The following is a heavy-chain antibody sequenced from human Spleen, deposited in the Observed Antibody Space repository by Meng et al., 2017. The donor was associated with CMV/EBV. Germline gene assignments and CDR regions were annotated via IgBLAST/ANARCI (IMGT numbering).Heavy chain of an antibody. J-gene: IGHJ4*02. CDR1: GFTFSSYW. CDR2: ISSDGSST. V-gene: IGHV3-74*01. CDR3: ARASHSNPAPDY. D-gene: IGHD4-11*01. Sequence: GESLKISCAASGFTFSSYWMHWVRQDPGKGLVWVSRISSDGSSTSYADSVKGRFTISRDNSKNTLFLQMNSLRAEDTAVYYCARASHSNPAPDYWGQGTLVTVSS.